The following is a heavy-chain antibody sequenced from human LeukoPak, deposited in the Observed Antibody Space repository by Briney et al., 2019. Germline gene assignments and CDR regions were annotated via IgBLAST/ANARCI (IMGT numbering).Heavy chain of an antibody. V-gene: IGHV1-8*01. D-gene: IGHD2-2*01. CDR2: MNPNSGNT. J-gene: IGHJ6*03. CDR3: ARDRSCSSTSCNPHGSKTYYYYYYMDV. CDR1: GYTFTSYD. Sequence: ASVKVSCKASGYTFTSYDINWVRQATGQGLEWMGWMNPNSGNTGYAQKFQGRVTMTRNTSISTAYMELSSLRSEDTAVYYCARDRSCSSTSCNPHGSKTYYYYYYMDVWGKGTTVTVSS.